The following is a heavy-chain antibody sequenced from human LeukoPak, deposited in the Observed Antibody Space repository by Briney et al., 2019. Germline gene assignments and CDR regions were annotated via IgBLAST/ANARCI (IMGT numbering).Heavy chain of an antibody. D-gene: IGHD3-10*01. V-gene: IGHV4-31*03. CDR2: IYYSGST. Sequence: SETLSLTCTVSGGSISSGGYYWSWIRQHPGKGLEWIGYIYYSGSTYYNPSLKSRVTISVDTSKNQFSLKLSSVTAADAAVYYCARDYGSGSYDYWGQGTLVTVSS. CDR3: ARDYGSGSYDY. CDR1: GGSISSGGYY. J-gene: IGHJ4*02.